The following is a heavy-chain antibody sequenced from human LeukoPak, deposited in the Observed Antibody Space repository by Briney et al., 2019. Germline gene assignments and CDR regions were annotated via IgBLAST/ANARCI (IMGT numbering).Heavy chain of an antibody. Sequence: GGSLRLSCAASGLTFSNYAMNWVRQASGRGLEWVSGITDSGRKTYYADSVKGRFSISRDNSKNTLYLQMNSLRAEDTAVYYCARENLGAFDIWGQGTMVTVSS. J-gene: IGHJ3*02. D-gene: IGHD1-14*01. CDR3: ARENLGAFDI. CDR2: ITDSGRKT. CDR1: GLTFSNYA. V-gene: IGHV3-23*01.